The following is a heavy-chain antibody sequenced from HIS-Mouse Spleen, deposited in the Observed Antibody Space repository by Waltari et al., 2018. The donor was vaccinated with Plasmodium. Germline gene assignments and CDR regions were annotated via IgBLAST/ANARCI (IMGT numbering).Heavy chain of an antibody. V-gene: IGHV1-2*02. J-gene: IGHJ2*01. CDR3: ERDFVRDWYFDL. CDR1: GYTFTGYY. Sequence: QVQLVQSGAEVKKPGASVKVSCTASGYTFTGYYLPWFRQAPGQGLEWRGWINPNSGGTNYAKKFQGRVTMTRDTSISTAYMELSRLRSDDTAVYYCERDFVRDWYFDLWGRGTLVTVSS. D-gene: IGHD6-6*01. CDR2: INPNSGGT.